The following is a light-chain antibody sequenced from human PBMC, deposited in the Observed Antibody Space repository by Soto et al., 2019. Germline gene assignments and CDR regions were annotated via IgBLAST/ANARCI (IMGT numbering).Light chain of an antibody. CDR2: AAS. CDR1: QSISSY. V-gene: IGKV1-39*01. J-gene: IGKJ1*01. Sequence: DIQMTQSPSSLSASVGDRVTITCRASQSISSYLNWYQQKPGKAPKLLIYAASSLQSGVPPRFSGSGSGTDFTLTISSLQPEDCATYDCQQSYSTSWTFGQGTKVEIK. CDR3: QQSYSTSWT.